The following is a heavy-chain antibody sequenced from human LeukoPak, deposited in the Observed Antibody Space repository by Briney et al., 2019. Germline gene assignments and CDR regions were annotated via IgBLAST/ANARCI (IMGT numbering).Heavy chain of an antibody. D-gene: IGHD4-23*01. CDR3: AISSSVVTGMMEY. CDR1: GGSFSGYY. J-gene: IGHJ4*02. CDR2: INHSGST. Sequence: PSETLSLTCAVYGGSFSGYYWSWIRQPPGKGLEWIGEINHSGSTNYNPSLKSRVTISVDTSKNQFSLKLSSVTAADTAVYYCAISSSVVTGMMEYWGQGTLVTVSS. V-gene: IGHV4-34*01.